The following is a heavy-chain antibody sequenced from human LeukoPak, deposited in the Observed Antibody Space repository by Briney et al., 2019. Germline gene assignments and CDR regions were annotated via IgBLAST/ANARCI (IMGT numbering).Heavy chain of an antibody. J-gene: IGHJ4*02. CDR2: ISGSGGST. CDR3: AKDRGIVVVPAAMVVY. Sequence: GGSLRLSCAASGFTFSSYAMSWVRQAPGKGLEWVSAISGSGGSTYYADSVKGRFTISRDNSKNTLYLQMNSLRAEDTAVYYCAKDRGIVVVPAAMVVYWGQGTLVTVSS. CDR1: GFTFSSYA. V-gene: IGHV3-23*01. D-gene: IGHD2-2*01.